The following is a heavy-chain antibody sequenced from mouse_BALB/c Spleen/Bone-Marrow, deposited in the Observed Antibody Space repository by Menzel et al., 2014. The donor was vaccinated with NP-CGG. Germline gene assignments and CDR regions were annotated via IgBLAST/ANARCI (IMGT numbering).Heavy chain of an antibody. D-gene: IGHD4-1*01. Sequence: EVKVVESGGGLVKPGGSLKLSCAASGFAFSSYDMSWVRQTPEKRLEWVATFSSGDNYTYYPDSVKGRFTLSRDNARNTLYLQMTSLRSEDTALYYCARQGTGTGYFDYWGQGTTLTVSS. CDR2: FSSGDNYT. J-gene: IGHJ2*01. V-gene: IGHV5-9*02. CDR3: ARQGTGTGYFDY. CDR1: GFAFSSYD.